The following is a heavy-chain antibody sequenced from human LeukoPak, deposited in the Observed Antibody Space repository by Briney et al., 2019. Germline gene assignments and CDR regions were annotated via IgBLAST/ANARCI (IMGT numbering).Heavy chain of an antibody. Sequence: ASVKVCCKASGYTFTGSYIHWVRQDPGQGLEWMGWINPNSGGTSSAQKFQGRVTMTRDTSVSTAYMELSRLRSDDTALYYCARETGYCSGGRCYFIYWGQGTLVTVSS. CDR1: GYTFTGSY. CDR2: INPNSGGT. V-gene: IGHV1-2*02. CDR3: ARETGYCSGGRCYFIY. D-gene: IGHD2-15*01. J-gene: IGHJ4*02.